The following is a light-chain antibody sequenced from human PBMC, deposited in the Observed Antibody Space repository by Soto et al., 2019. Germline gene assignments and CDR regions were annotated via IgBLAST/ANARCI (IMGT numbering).Light chain of an antibody. Sequence: DIQMTQSPSSVSASVGDRLTITCRASQGIDNRLAWYQQKPGKAPKVLIYYTSNLQSGVPSRFSGSGSGTDFTLTISSLQPEDFATYYCQQANIFPWTFGQGTKVEIK. CDR3: QQANIFPWT. J-gene: IGKJ1*01. CDR2: YTS. V-gene: IGKV1-12*01. CDR1: QGIDNR.